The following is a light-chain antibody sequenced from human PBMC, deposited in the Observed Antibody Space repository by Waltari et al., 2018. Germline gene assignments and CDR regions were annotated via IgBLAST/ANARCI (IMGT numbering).Light chain of an antibody. CDR2: EDN. CDR1: ILGHKN. J-gene: IGLJ3*02. CDR3: QAWDSNTV. V-gene: IGLV3-1*01. Sequence: SFELTQPPSVSVSPGQTATITCSGAILGHKNSCWYQQKPGQSPVLVSYEDNKRPSGIPERFSGSNSGNTATLTSSGTQSLDEADYYCQAWDSNTVFGGGTKLTVL.